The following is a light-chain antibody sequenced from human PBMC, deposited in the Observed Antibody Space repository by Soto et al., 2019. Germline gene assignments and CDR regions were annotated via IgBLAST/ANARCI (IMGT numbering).Light chain of an antibody. Sequence: DVAMTQSPLSLSVTLGQPASISCTSSLSLVNSDGNSYLNWVHQRPGQSPRRLLYKASNRDSGVQDRVSGSGSGTDFALKISRVEAEDVGIYYCMQGRYWLSFGQGTRLEI. CDR2: KAS. J-gene: IGKJ2*03. V-gene: IGKV2-30*01. CDR1: LSLVNSDGNSY. CDR3: MQGRYWLS.